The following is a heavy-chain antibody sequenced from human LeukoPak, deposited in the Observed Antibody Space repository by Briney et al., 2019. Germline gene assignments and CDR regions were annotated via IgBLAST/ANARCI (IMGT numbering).Heavy chain of an antibody. V-gene: IGHV3-66*01. J-gene: IGHJ4*02. CDR1: GFTVSDTY. CDR2: IYRADDT. CDR3: ARDPLFRGGIIYL. D-gene: IGHD3-10*01. Sequence: GGSLKLSCAASGFTVSDTYMSWVRPPPGKGLEWVSDIYRADDTYYADSVKGRFTISRDNSKNTLYLQMSSLRAEDTAVYYCARDPLFRGGIIYLWGQGTLVTVSS.